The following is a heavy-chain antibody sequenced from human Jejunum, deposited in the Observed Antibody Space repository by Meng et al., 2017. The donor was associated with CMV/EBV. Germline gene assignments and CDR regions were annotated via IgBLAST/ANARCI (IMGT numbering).Heavy chain of an antibody. J-gene: IGHJ4*02. CDR3: AKDIEWFVVKGPGY. Sequence: SGFTFDDYAMYWVRQAPGKGLEWVSGIAWNSGSIGYADSVKGRFTISRDNAKNSLYLQMNSLRVEDTALYYCAKDIEWFVVKGPGYWGQGTLVTVSS. CDR2: IAWNSGSI. D-gene: IGHD3-3*01. V-gene: IGHV3-9*01. CDR1: GFTFDDYA.